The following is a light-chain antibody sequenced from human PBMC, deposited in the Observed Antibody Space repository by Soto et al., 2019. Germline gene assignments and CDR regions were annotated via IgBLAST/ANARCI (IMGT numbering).Light chain of an antibody. CDR1: QSVSTR. V-gene: IGKV1-5*02. CDR3: QKYNSFSWK. CDR2: DAS. J-gene: IGKJ1*01. Sequence: DIQMTPSPSSLSAPVVDKFTIICLAIQSVSTRLAWYPPKPGKAPKVLIYDASSWAGGVPSRFTGSGSGTEFTLTINSLQPDDFATYYCQKYNSFSWKCGQGNTGAIK.